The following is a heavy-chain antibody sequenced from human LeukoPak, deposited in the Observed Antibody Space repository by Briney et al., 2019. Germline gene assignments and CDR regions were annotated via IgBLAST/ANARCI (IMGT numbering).Heavy chain of an antibody. Sequence: GESLRLSCAASGFTFSSYGMHWVRQAPGKGLEWVAVISYDGSNKYYADSVKGRFTISRDNSKNTLYLQMNSLRAEDTAVYYCAKDFGLIVRYYFDYWGQGTLVTVSS. V-gene: IGHV3-30*18. CDR2: ISYDGSNK. D-gene: IGHD3-10*01. CDR3: AKDFGLIVRYYFDY. J-gene: IGHJ4*02. CDR1: GFTFSSYG.